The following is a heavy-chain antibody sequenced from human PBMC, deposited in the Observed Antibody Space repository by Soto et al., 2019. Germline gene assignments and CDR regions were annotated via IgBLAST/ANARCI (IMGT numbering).Heavy chain of an antibody. CDR1: GGSISSYY. CDR3: ARERAVEMATNDAFDM. J-gene: IGHJ3*02. D-gene: IGHD5-12*01. Sequence: SETLSLTCTVSGGSISSYYWSWIRQPPGRGLEWIGYIYYSGSTNYNPSLTSRVTISVDTSKNQFSLKLGSVTAADTSVYYCARERAVEMATNDAFDMWVQGTIVT. CDR2: IYYSGST. V-gene: IGHV4-59*01.